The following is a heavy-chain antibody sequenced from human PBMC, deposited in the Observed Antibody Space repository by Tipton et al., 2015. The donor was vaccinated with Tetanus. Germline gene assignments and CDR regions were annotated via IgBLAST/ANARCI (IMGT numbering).Heavy chain of an antibody. CDR3: AKDRGMTPTPIDYLDY. D-gene: IGHD2-21*02. J-gene: IGHJ4*02. Sequence: SLRLSCAASGFTFSSYAMSWVRQAPGKGLEWVSAISGSGGSTYYADSVKGRFTISRDNSKNTLYLQMNSLRAEDTAVYYCAKDRGMTPTPIDYLDYWAQGPLVPVSP. V-gene: IGHV3-23*01. CDR2: ISGSGGST. CDR1: GFTFSSYA.